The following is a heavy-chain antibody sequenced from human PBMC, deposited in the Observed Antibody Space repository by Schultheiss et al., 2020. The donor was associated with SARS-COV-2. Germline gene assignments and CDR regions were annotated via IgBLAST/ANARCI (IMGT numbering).Heavy chain of an antibody. CDR3: TRDIRQLVYYFDY. CDR1: GGSFSGYY. Sequence: SETLSLTCAVYGGSFSGYYWSWIRQPPGKGLEWIGEINHSGSTNYNPSLKSRVTISVDTSKNQFSLKLSSVTAADTAVYYCTRDIRQLVYYFDYWGQGTLVTVSS. CDR2: INHSGST. D-gene: IGHD6-13*01. J-gene: IGHJ4*02. V-gene: IGHV4-34*01.